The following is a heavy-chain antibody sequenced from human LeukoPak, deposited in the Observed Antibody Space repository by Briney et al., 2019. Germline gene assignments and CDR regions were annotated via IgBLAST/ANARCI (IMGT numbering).Heavy chain of an antibody. Sequence: SETLSLTCTVSGGSISTYYWSWIRQPPGKGLEWIGYIYYSGSTNYNPSLKSRVTISVDTSKNQFSLKVSSVTAADTDVYYCARGGQLVRRYYYGLDVWGQGTTVTVSS. V-gene: IGHV4-59*01. D-gene: IGHD6-6*01. J-gene: IGHJ6*02. CDR3: ARGGQLVRRYYYGLDV. CDR1: GGSISTYY. CDR2: IYYSGST.